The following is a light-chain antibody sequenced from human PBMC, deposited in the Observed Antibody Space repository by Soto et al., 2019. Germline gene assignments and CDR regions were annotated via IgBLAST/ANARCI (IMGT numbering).Light chain of an antibody. V-gene: IGLV7-46*01. J-gene: IGLJ1*01. Sequence: QAVVTQEPSLTVSPGGTVTLTCGSSTGAVTSGHYPYWFQQKPGQAPRTLIYDPSNKHSWTPARFSGSLLGGKAALTLSGAQPEDEAEYYCLLSCGGARDVFGTGPKLAVL. CDR1: TGAVTSGHY. CDR3: LLSCGGARDV. CDR2: DPS.